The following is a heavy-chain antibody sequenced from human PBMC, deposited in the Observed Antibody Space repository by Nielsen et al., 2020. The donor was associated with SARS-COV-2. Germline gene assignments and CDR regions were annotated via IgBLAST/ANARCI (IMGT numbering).Heavy chain of an antibody. J-gene: IGHJ6*02. CDR2: IWYDGSNK. CDR3: AKVGGYSYGDGMDV. D-gene: IGHD5-18*01. CDR1: GFTFSSYG. Sequence: GGSLRLSCAASGFTFSSYGMHWVRQAPGKGLEWVAVIWYDGSNKYYADSVKGRFTISRDNSKNSLYLQMNSLRAEDTALYYCAKVGGYSYGDGMDVWGQGTTVTV. V-gene: IGHV3-30*02.